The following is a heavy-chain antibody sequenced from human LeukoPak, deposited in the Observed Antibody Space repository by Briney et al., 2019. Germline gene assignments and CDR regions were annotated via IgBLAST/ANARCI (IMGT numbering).Heavy chain of an antibody. CDR2: IYYSGST. V-gene: IGHV4-39*01. CDR3: ARRGCSSTSCYGGTNLPFDY. Sequence: PSETLSLTCTVSGGSISSSNYYWGWIRQPPGKGLEWIGSIYYSGSTYYNPSLKSRVTISVDTSKNQFYLKLTSVTAADTAVYYCARRGCSSTSCYGGTNLPFDYWGQGTLLTVSS. CDR1: GGSISSSNYY. D-gene: IGHD2-2*01. J-gene: IGHJ4*02.